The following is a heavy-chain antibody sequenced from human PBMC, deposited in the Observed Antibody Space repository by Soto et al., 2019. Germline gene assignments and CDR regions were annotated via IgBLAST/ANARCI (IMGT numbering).Heavy chain of an antibody. CDR2: ISWNSGSI. V-gene: IGHV3-9*01. D-gene: IGHD4-17*01. J-gene: IGHJ4*02. Sequence: GGSLSLSCAASGFTFDDYAMHWVRQAPGKGLEWVSGISWNSGSIGYADSVKGRFTISRDNAKNSLYLQMNSLRAEDTALYYCAKDIYPYGDYSVFDYWGQGTLVTVSS. CDR3: AKDIYPYGDYSVFDY. CDR1: GFTFDDYA.